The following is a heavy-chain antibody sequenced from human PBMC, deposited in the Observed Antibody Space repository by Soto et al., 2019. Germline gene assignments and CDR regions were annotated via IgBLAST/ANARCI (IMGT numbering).Heavy chain of an antibody. V-gene: IGHV3-30*18. Sequence: QVQLVESGGGVVQPGRSLRLSCAASGFIFSSYGMYWVRQAPGKGLEWVAVISYDGSNKYYADSVKGRFTISRDNSKNTLYLQMNSLRAEDTGVYYCAKTIHGNALDIWGQGTMVTVSS. J-gene: IGHJ3*02. CDR1: GFIFSSYG. CDR2: ISYDGSNK. CDR3: AKTIHGNALDI. D-gene: IGHD3-9*01.